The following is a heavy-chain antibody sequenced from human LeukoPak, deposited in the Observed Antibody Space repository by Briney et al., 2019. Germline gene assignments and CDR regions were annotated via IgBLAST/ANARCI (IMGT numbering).Heavy chain of an antibody. CDR2: INHSGST. V-gene: IGHV4-34*01. CDR3: AATLSAYSGSFHG. CDR1: GGSFSGYY. Sequence: SETLSLTCAVYGGSFSGYYWSWIRQPPGKGLEWIGEINHSGSTNYNPSLKSRVTISVDTSKNQFSLKLSSVTAADTAVYYCAATLSAYSGSFHGWGQGTLVTVSS. D-gene: IGHD1-26*01. J-gene: IGHJ4*02.